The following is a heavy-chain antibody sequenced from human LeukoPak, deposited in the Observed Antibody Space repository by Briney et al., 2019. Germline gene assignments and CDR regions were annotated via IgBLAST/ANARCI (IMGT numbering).Heavy chain of an antibody. CDR1: GFTFSSYG. Sequence: TGGSLRLSCAASGFTFSSYGMHWVRQAPGKGLEWVAVISYDGSNKYYADSVKGRFTISRDNSKNTLYLQMNSLRAEDTAVYYCARGPTRRYYYGSGSYYNVEYYYGMDVWGQGTMVTASS. D-gene: IGHD3-10*01. V-gene: IGHV3-30*03. J-gene: IGHJ6*02. CDR3: ARGPTRRYYYGSGSYYNVEYYYGMDV. CDR2: ISYDGSNK.